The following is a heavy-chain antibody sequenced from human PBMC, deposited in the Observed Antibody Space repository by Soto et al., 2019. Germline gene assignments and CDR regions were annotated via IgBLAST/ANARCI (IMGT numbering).Heavy chain of an antibody. V-gene: IGHV3-74*01. Sequence: EVQLVESGGGLVLPGGSLRLSCAASGFTFSRYWMHWVRQAPGKGLVWVSRISSYGSDTHYADSVKGRFTISRDNAKSTPCRQMNSLRVEDAAVYYCVSNYAYAEGYYWYGKDVWGQGTTVTVSS. CDR1: GFTFSRYW. CDR2: ISSYGSDT. CDR3: VSNYAYAEGYYWYGKDV. D-gene: IGHD3-16*01. J-gene: IGHJ6*02.